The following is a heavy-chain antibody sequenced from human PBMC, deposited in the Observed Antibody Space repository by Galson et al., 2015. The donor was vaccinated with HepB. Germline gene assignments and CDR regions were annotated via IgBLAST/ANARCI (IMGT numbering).Heavy chain of an antibody. CDR2: ISAYNGNI. V-gene: IGHV1-18*04. D-gene: IGHD3-3*01. CDR3: ARDPYYDFWSGHHMGGSFGY. CDR1: GYTFSNYG. J-gene: IGHJ4*02. Sequence: SVKVSCKASGYTFSNYGFSWVRQAPGQGLEWMGWISAYNGNINYAQNFQGRVTMTTDTSTSTAYMELRSLRSDDTAVYYCARDPYYDFWSGHHMGGSFGYWGQGTLVTVSS.